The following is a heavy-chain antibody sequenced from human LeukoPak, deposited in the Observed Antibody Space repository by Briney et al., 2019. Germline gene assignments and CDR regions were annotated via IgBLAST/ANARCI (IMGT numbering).Heavy chain of an antibody. CDR2: ISAYNGNT. V-gene: IGHV1-18*01. CDR1: GYTFTSYG. D-gene: IGHD3-9*01. CDR3: ARMYYDILTGYYTHWYFDL. J-gene: IGHJ2*01. Sequence: ASVKVSRKASGYTFTSYGISWVRQAPGQGLEWMGWISAYNGNTNYAQKLQGRVTMTTDTSTSTAYMELRSLRSDDTAVYYCARMYYDILTGYYTHWYFDLWGRGTLVTVSS.